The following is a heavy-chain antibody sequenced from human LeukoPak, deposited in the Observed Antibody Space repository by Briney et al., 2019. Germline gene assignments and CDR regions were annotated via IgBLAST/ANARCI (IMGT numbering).Heavy chain of an antibody. CDR2: IWYDGSDK. CDR1: GFTFSSYG. Sequence: GGSLRLSCAASGFTFSSYGMHWVRQAPGKGLEWVAVIWYDGSDKNYADSVKGRFTISRDNSKNTLYLQMNSLRAEDTAVYYCARELMVRGVIITYYYYGMDVWGQGTTVTISS. D-gene: IGHD3-10*01. V-gene: IGHV3-33*01. CDR3: ARELMVRGVIITYYYYGMDV. J-gene: IGHJ6*02.